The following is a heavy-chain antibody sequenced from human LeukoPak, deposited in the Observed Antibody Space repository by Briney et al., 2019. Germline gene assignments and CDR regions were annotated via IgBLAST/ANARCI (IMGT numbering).Heavy chain of an antibody. V-gene: IGHV4-59*01. CDR2: IYYSGST. J-gene: IGHJ4*02. CDR3: ARAHLDGVQGY. D-gene: IGHD2-8*01. Sequence: PSETLSLTCTVSGGSISSYYWSWIRQPPGKGLEWIGYIYYSGSTNYNPSLKSRVTISVDTSKNQFSLKLSSVTAADTAVYYCARAHLDGVQGYWGQGTLVTVSS. CDR1: GGSISSYY.